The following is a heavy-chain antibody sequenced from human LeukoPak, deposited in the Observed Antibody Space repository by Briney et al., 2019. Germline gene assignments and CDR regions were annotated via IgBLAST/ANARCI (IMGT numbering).Heavy chain of an antibody. Sequence: SQTLSLTCTVSGGSISSGSYYWSWIRQPAGKGLEWIGRIYTSGSTNYNPSLKSRVTISVDTSKNQFSLKLSSVTAADTAVYYCAAQPDYGDQPSIDYWGQGTLVTVSS. J-gene: IGHJ4*02. D-gene: IGHD4-17*01. CDR2: IYTSGST. CDR3: AAQPDYGDQPSIDY. V-gene: IGHV4-61*02. CDR1: GGSISSGSYY.